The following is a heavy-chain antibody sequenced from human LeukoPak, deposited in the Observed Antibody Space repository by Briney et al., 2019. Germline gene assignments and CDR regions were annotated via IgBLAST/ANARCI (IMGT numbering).Heavy chain of an antibody. CDR3: AKVSGSGMKSYGDYFNF. CDR2: TSYDGSNK. V-gene: IGHV3-30*04. J-gene: IGHJ4*02. Sequence: GGSLRLSCAASGFTFSSYAMHWVRQAPGKGLEWVAVTSYDGSNKYYADSVKGRFTISRDNAKNTLYLQMNTLRAEDTAIYYCAKVSGSGMKSYGDYFNFWGQGTLVTVSS. D-gene: IGHD3-10*01. CDR1: GFTFSSYA.